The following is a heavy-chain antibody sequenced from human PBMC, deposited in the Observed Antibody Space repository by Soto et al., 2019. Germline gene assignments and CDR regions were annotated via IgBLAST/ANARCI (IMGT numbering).Heavy chain of an antibody. V-gene: IGHV4-4*02. J-gene: IGHJ6*02. CDR3: ARGWGYGYGMNV. CDR1: GDSISTSNW. D-gene: IGHD7-27*01. Sequence: QVQLQESGPGLVKPSGTLSLTCAVSGDSISTSNWWIWVRQPPGKGLEWIGQIHHTVSTNYNPSLVRRVSISVDKAKNQFSLMLTSVTAADTAVYYCARGWGYGYGMNVWGQGTTVTVSS. CDR2: IHHTVST.